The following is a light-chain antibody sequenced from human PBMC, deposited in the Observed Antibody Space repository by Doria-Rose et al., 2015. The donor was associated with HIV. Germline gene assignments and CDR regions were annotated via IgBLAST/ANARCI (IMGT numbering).Light chain of an antibody. CDR1: QSFSSTY. Sequence: TQSPGTLSLSPGGRATLSCRASQSFSSTYLAWYQQKPGQAPSLLIYDGSTRATGIPDRFSASGSGTDFTPTINRLEPEDFALYYCHQYGTSWTFGQGTKVEI. CDR2: DGS. V-gene: IGKV3-20*01. J-gene: IGKJ1*01. CDR3: HQYGTSWT.